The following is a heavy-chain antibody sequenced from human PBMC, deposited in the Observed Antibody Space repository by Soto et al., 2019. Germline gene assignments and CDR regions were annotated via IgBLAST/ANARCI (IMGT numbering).Heavy chain of an antibody. CDR1: GGTFISYT. CDR2: ILPIFGTT. V-gene: IGHV1-69*01. D-gene: IGHD5-12*01. J-gene: IGHJ3*02. Sequence: QVQLVQSGTEVKKPGSSVKVSCKASGGTFISYTFNWVRQAPGQGLEWMGEILPIFGTTNYAQKFQGRVAFTADAATATGYMELSSLRSEDTALYFCASRGGHDALDIWGLGTMITVSS. CDR3: ASRGGHDALDI.